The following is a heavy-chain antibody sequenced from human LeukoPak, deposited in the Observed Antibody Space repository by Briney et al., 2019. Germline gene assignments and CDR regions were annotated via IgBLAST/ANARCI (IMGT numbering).Heavy chain of an antibody. CDR2: IYHSGGST. J-gene: IGHJ5*02. CDR3: ARDHTTLTGHIQYFDP. Sequence: SETLSLTCTVSNYPITFSYYWGWIRQSPGKGLEWIGSIYHSGGSTFYNPSLESRLTMSVDTSKNQISLQMRSVAAEDTAVYYCARDHTTLTGHIQYFDPWGRGTLVTVSS. CDR1: NYPITFSYY. D-gene: IGHD1-20*01. V-gene: IGHV4-38-2*02.